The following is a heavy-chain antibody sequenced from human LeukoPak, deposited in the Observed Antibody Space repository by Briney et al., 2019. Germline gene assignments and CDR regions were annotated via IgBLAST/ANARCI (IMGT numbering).Heavy chain of an antibody. CDR3: ARLFTVTTTYFDY. CDR1: GGSISGDY. V-gene: IGHV4-59*08. Sequence: SETLSLTCTVSGGSISGDYWSWIRQPPGKGLEWIGYIYYSGNTHYNPSLKSRVTISVDTSKNQFSLRLSSVTAADTAVYYCARLFTVTTTYFDYWGQGTLVTVSS. D-gene: IGHD4-17*01. CDR2: IYYSGNT. J-gene: IGHJ4*02.